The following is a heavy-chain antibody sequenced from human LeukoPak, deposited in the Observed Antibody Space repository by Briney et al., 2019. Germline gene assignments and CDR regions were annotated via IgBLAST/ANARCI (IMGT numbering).Heavy chain of an antibody. D-gene: IGHD5-24*01. J-gene: IGHJ4*02. CDR3: AKDYVGGDGYWDFDY. V-gene: IGHV3-23*01. Sequence: GGSLRLSCVASGFTFRTYAMHWVRQAPGKGLEWISGITGGRSTYYADSVKGRFTISRDNSKNTMSLEMNSLRVEDTAVYYCAKDYVGGDGYWDFDYWGQGTLVTVSS. CDR1: GFTFRTYA. CDR2: ITGGRST.